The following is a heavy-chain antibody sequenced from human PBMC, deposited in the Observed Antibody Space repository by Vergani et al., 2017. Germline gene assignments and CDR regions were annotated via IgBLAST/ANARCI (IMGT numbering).Heavy chain of an antibody. Sequence: EVQLVESGGGLVKPGGSLRLSCVASGFTFGSYSMNWVRQAPGKGLEWVSFISSSSSYRYYADSVKGRFTISRDNGDYSLLLQMNSLRPEDTAVYYCAGGVPGYQLATQYFQHWGQGTLVTVSS. D-gene: IGHD2-2*01. V-gene: IGHV3-21*05. CDR3: AGGVPGYQLATQYFQH. J-gene: IGHJ1*01. CDR1: GFTFGSYS. CDR2: ISSSSSYR.